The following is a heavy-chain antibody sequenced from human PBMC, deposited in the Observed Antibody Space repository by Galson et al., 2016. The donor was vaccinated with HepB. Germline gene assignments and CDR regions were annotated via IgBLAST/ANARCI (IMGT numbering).Heavy chain of an antibody. Sequence: SLRLSCAASGFTFSDFFMTWIRQAPGKGLEWVSYISGSSSTISYADSVRGRFTISRDNAKNSLYLQMNSLRAEDTAVFYCARAVVGANGPLAHWGQGTLVTVSS. CDR1: GFTFSDFF. D-gene: IGHD2-15*01. CDR3: ARAVVGANGPLAH. J-gene: IGHJ4*02. CDR2: ISGSSSTI. V-gene: IGHV3-11*01.